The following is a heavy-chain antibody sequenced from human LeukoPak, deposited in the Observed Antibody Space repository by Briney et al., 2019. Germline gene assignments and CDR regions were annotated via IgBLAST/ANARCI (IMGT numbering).Heavy chain of an antibody. V-gene: IGHV3-30*18. CDR1: GFTFSSYG. D-gene: IGHD3-22*01. Sequence: PGGSLRLSCAASGFTFSSYGMHWVRQAPGKGLEWVAVISYDGSNKYYADSVKGRSTISRDNSKNTLYLQMNSLRAEDTAVYYCAKEGYVYDSSGIDYWGQGTLVTVPS. CDR2: ISYDGSNK. CDR3: AKEGYVYDSSGIDY. J-gene: IGHJ4*02.